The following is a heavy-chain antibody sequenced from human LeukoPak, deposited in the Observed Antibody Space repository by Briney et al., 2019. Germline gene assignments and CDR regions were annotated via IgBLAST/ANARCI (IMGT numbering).Heavy chain of an antibody. J-gene: IGHJ5*02. CDR1: GYTFTGYY. CDR3: ARTLRGGGNNWFDP. V-gene: IGHV1-2*06. CDR2: INPNSGGT. Sequence: ASVKVSCKASGYTFTGYYMHWVRQAPGQGLEWMGRINPNSGGTNYAQKFQGRVTMTRDTSISTAYMELSRLRSDDTAVYYRARTLRGGGNNWFDPWGQGTLVTVSS. D-gene: IGHD3-16*01.